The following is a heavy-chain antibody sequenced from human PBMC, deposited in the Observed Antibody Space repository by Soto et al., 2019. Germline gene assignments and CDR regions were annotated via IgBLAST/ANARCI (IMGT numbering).Heavy chain of an antibody. CDR3: ARDRYFYDSRGYYRTLDS. J-gene: IGHJ5*01. V-gene: IGHV4-59*01. CDR2: IFHTGIT. Sequence: PSETLSLTCFISGGSFSNDYWTWIRQSPGKGLEWIGYIFHTGITDYNPSVKSRVTISIDESRNLFSLNLTSVTAADTAVYYCARDRYFYDSRGYYRTLDSWGQGTLVTVSS. D-gene: IGHD3-22*01. CDR1: GGSFSNDY.